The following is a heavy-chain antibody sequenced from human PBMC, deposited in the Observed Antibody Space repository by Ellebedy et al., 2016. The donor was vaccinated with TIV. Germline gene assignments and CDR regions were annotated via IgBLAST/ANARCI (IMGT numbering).Heavy chain of an antibody. V-gene: IGHV3-23*01. J-gene: IGHJ4*02. CDR3: AREQPKVWGLYYVDY. D-gene: IGHD3-10*01. CDR2: IRPNGEKT. Sequence: GGSLRLSXAASGFTFTTYAMNWVRQAPGKGLEWVSAIRPNGEKTYYADSVRGRFTISRDNSKNTLYLQMNSLRAEDTAFYYCAREQPKVWGLYYVDYWGQGTLVTVSS. CDR1: GFTFTTYA.